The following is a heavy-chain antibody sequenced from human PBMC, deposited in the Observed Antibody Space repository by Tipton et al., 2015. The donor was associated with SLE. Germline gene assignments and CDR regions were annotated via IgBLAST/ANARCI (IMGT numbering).Heavy chain of an antibody. CDR2: INHSGST. CDR3: ARALTRYDAFDI. CDR1: GGSFSGYY. J-gene: IGHJ3*02. Sequence: TLSLTCAVYGGSFSGYYWSWIRQPPGKGLEWIGEINHSGSTNYNPSLKSRVTISVDTSKNQFSLKLSSVTAADTAVYYCARALTRYDAFDIWGQGTMVPVSS. D-gene: IGHD3-16*02. V-gene: IGHV4-34*01.